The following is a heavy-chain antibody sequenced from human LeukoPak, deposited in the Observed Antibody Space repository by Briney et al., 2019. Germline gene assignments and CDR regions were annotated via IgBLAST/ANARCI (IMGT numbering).Heavy chain of an antibody. V-gene: IGHV1-69*04. CDR2: IIPILGIA. D-gene: IGHD5-18*01. CDR1: GGTFSSYA. Sequence: SVKVSCKASGGTFSSYAISWVRQAPGQGLEWMGRIIPILGIANYAQKFQGRVTITADKSTSTAYMELSSLRSEDTAVYYCARERDTAMVNWFDPWGQGTLVTVS. J-gene: IGHJ5*02. CDR3: ARERDTAMVNWFDP.